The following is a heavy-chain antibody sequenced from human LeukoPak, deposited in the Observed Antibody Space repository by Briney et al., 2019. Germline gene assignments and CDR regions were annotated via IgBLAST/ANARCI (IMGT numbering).Heavy chain of an antibody. CDR1: GGSFSGYY. V-gene: IGHV4-34*01. Sequence: PSETLSLTCAVYGGSFSGYYWSWIRQPPGKGLEWIGEINHSGSTNYNPSLKSRVTISVDKSKNQFSLKLSSVTAADTAVYYCARDESATGPYYYGMDVWGQGTTVTVSS. J-gene: IGHJ6*02. CDR3: ARDESATGPYYYGMDV. CDR2: INHSGST. D-gene: IGHD6-13*01.